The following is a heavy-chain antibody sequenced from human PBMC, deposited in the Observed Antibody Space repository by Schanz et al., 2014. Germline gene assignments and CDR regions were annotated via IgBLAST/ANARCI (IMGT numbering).Heavy chain of an antibody. CDR3: ARDGGRDGYNLAFDV. V-gene: IGHV3-23*01. Sequence: EVQLLESGGDLVQPGGSLRLSCVVSGFTFRGYAMSWVRQAPGKGLEWVSAISGSGGDTYYADSVKGRFTISRDNSKNTLYLQMNSLRAEDSAVYFCARDGGRDGYNLAFDVWGQGTLVTVSS. CDR2: ISGSGGDT. J-gene: IGHJ3*01. D-gene: IGHD5-12*01. CDR1: GFTFRGYA.